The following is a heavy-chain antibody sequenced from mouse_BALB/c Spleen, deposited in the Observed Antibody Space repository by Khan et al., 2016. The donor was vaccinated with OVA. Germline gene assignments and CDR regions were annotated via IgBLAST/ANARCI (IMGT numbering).Heavy chain of an antibody. V-gene: IGHV1-76*01. D-gene: IGHD1-1*01. CDR3: AREEALYYFAY. CDR1: GYIFTSYW. Sequence: QVQLKQSGAELVRPWASVKLSCKTSGYIFTSYWIHWVKQRSGQGLEWIARIYPGTDNTYYNEKLRDKATLTADKSSSTAYIQLSSLKPEDSAVYFCAREEALYYFAYWGQGTTLTVSS. CDR2: IYPGTDNT. J-gene: IGHJ2*01.